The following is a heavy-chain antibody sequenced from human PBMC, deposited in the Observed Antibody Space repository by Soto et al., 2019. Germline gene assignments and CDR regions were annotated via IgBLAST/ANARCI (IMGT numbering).Heavy chain of an antibody. Sequence: GGSLRLSCAASGFTFDDYAMHWVRQAPGKGLEWVSGISWNSGSIGYADSVKGRFTISRDNAKNSLYLQMNSLRAEDTALYYCAKEAPLGELSYYYYYYMDVWGKGTTVTVSS. CDR2: ISWNSGSI. V-gene: IGHV3-9*01. CDR3: AKEAPLGELSYYYYYYMDV. D-gene: IGHD3-16*02. J-gene: IGHJ6*03. CDR1: GFTFDDYA.